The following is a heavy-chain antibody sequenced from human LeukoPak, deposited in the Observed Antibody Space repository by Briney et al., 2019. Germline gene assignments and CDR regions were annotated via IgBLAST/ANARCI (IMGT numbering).Heavy chain of an antibody. V-gene: IGHV3-20*04. J-gene: IGHJ5*02. D-gene: IGHD6-13*01. Sequence: PGGSLRLSCAASGFTFDDYGMSWVRHAPGKGLEWVSGINWNGGSTGYADSVKGRFTISRDNAKNSLYLQMNSLRAEDTALYYCARGTSSSWYEGAADNWFDPWGQGTLVTVSS. CDR3: ARGTSSSWYEGAADNWFDP. CDR1: GFTFDDYG. CDR2: INWNGGST.